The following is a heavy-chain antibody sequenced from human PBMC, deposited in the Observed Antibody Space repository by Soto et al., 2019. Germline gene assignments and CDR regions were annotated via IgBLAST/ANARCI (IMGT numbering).Heavy chain of an antibody. CDR1: GFTFDTYG. D-gene: IGHD2-2*01. CDR2: ISYDGSNR. J-gene: IGHJ4*02. CDR3: AKDHIVAAAPDY. Sequence: QVQLVESGGGVVQPGRSLRLSCAASGFTFDTYGMHWVRQAPGKGLEWVAVISYDGSNRYYAVSVKGRFTISRDNSKNTLYLQMNSLRSEDTAVYYCAKDHIVAAAPDYWGQGTLVTVSS. V-gene: IGHV3-30*18.